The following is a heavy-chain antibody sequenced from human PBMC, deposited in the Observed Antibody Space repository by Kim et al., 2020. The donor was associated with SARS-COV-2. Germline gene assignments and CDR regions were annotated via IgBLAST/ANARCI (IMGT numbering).Heavy chain of an antibody. J-gene: IGHJ4*02. CDR3: AKDLKGYDFWSGYYTGMGFDY. D-gene: IGHD3-3*01. Sequence: FTLSRDNSKNTLYLQMNSLRAEDTAVYYCAKDLKGYDFWSGYYTGMGFDYWGQGTLVTVSS. V-gene: IGHV3-23*01.